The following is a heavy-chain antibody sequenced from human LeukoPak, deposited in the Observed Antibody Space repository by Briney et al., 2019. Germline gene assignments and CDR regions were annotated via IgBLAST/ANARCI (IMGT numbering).Heavy chain of an antibody. CDR2: IIPILGMA. J-gene: IGHJ5*02. Sequence: SLKVSCKASGGTFSSHVISWVRQAPGQGLEWMGKIIPILGMAHYAQKFQGRVTITADKSTSTAYMELSSLRSEDTAVYYCVREVGYGDYVSTNNWFDPWGQGTLVIVSS. CDR1: GGTFSSHV. D-gene: IGHD4-17*01. V-gene: IGHV1-69*04. CDR3: VREVGYGDYVSTNNWFDP.